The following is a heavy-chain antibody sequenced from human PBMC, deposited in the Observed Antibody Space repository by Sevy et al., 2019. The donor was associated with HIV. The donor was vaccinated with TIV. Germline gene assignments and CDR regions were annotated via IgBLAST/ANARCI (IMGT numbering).Heavy chain of an antibody. D-gene: IGHD3-3*01. CDR3: ARDRAATYYDFWSGSYGSFDY. V-gene: IGHV4-4*07. J-gene: IGHJ4*02. CDR2: IYTSGST. CDR1: GGSISSYY. Sequence: SETLSLTCTVSGGSISSYYWSWIRQPAGKGLEWIGRIYTSGSTNYNPSLKSRVTMSVDTSKNQFSMKLSLLTAAERAVDYCARDRAATYYDFWSGSYGSFDYWGQGTLVTVSS.